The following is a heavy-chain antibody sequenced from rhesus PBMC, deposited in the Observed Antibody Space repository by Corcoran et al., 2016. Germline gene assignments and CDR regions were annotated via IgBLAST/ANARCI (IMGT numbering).Heavy chain of an antibody. Sequence: QVQLQESGPGLVKPSETLSLTCAVSGGSVSSSNWWSWIRQPPGKGLEWIGYISGSSGSTYYNPSLKSRVTISTDTSKNQFSLKLSSVTAADTAVYYCARDRPGLDSWGQGVVVTVSS. CDR3: ARDRPGLDS. CDR1: GGSVSSSNW. CDR2: ISGSSGST. V-gene: IGHV4-65*01. J-gene: IGHJ6*01.